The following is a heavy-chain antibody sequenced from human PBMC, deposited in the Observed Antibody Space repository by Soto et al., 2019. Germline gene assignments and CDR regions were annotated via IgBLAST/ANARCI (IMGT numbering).Heavy chain of an antibody. D-gene: IGHD7-27*01. CDR3: ARNLNWAFDY. Sequence: PGGSLRLSCAVSGFTFNTFCMNWGRQAPGKGLEWVSYISRSGDTIYYADSVKGRFTLSRDNAKNSLHLQMNSLRVEDTAVYYCARNLNWAFDYWGQGTLVTVSS. CDR1: GFTFNTFC. CDR2: ISRSGDTI. V-gene: IGHV3-48*04. J-gene: IGHJ4*02.